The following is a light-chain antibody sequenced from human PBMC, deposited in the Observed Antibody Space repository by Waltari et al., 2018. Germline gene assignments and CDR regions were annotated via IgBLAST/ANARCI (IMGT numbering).Light chain of an antibody. CDR2: AAS. CDR3: QKYNSAPWT. V-gene: IGKV1-27*01. CDR1: QGISNY. J-gene: IGKJ1*01. Sequence: DIQMTQSPSSLSASVGDRVTITCRASQGISNYLAWYQQKPGKVPKLLIYAASTLQSGVPFRFSVSGSETDFNLTLSSLKPEDDATYFCQKYNSAPWTFGQGTKVEIK.